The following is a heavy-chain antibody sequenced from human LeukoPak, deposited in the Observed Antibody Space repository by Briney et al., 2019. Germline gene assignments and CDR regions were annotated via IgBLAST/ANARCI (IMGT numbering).Heavy chain of an antibody. Sequence: PGGSLRLSCAASGFTFSSYWMSWVRQAPGKGLEWVANIKQDGSEKYYVDSVKGRFTISRDNAKNSLYLQMNSLRAEDTAVYYCALTYYDFWSGYSYWGQGTLVTVSS. CDR3: ALTYYDFWSGYSY. J-gene: IGHJ4*02. D-gene: IGHD3-3*01. V-gene: IGHV3-7*01. CDR2: IKQDGSEK. CDR1: GFTFSSYW.